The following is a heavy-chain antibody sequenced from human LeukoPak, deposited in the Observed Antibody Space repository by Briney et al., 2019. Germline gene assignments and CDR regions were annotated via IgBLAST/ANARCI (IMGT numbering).Heavy chain of an antibody. J-gene: IGHJ4*02. CDR1: GFTLGTYW. D-gene: IGHD3-3*01. Sequence: GGSLRLSCTGSGFTLGTYWMHWVRQAPGKGLVWVSRINPDGSRTDYADSVKGRFTISRDNAKNTLYLQMNSLRVEDTAVYYCAKSMSGPDDYWGQGTLVTVSS. CDR2: INPDGSRT. V-gene: IGHV3-74*01. CDR3: AKSMSGPDDY.